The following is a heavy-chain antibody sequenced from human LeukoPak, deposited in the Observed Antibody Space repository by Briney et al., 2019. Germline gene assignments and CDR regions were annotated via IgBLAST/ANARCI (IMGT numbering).Heavy chain of an antibody. V-gene: IGHV5-51*01. J-gene: IGHJ4*02. CDR2: IYPGDSDT. D-gene: IGHD2-15*01. CDR1: GYIFTSYW. CDR3: ARFGRVGRSTGPDYYFDY. Sequence: GESLKISCKGSGYIFTSYWIGWVRQMPGKGLEWMGIIYPGDSDTRYSPSFQGQVTISADKSISTAYLQWSSLKASDTAMYYCARFGRVGRSTGPDYYFDYWGQGTLVTVSS.